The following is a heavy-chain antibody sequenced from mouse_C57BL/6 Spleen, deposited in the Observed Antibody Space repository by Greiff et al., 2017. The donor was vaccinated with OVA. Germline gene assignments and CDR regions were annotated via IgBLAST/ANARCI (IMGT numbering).Heavy chain of an antibody. Sequence: EVKVEESGPGLVKPSQSLSLTCSVTGYSITSGYYWNWIRQFPGNKLEWMGYISYDGSNNYNPSLKNRISITRDTSKNQFFLKLNSVTSEDTATYYCAREGGVYYYGWFAYWGQGTLVTVSA. D-gene: IGHD1-1*01. CDR3: AREGGVYYYGWFAY. CDR2: ISYDGSN. V-gene: IGHV3-6*01. CDR1: GYSITSGYY. J-gene: IGHJ3*01.